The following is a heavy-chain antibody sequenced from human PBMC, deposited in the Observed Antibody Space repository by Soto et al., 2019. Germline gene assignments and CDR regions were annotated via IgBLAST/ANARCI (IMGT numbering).Heavy chain of an antibody. J-gene: IGHJ4*02. Sequence: PSETLSLTCTFSGSSINSSGYYCGWIRQPPGKGLEWIGSMFYGVSTYYNPSLKSRVTVSVDTSKNQFSLNLRSVTAADTAVYYCARFPSRHLVEYWGQGILVNVSS. V-gene: IGHV4-39*01. D-gene: IGHD3-16*01. CDR1: GSSINSSGYY. CDR3: ARFPSRHLVEY. CDR2: MFYGVST.